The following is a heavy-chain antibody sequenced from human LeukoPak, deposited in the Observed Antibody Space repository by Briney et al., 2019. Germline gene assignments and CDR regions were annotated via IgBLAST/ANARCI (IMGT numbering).Heavy chain of an antibody. V-gene: IGHV4-59*01. CDR3: ARLDDYYYYMDV. Sequence: SETLSLTCTVSGGSISSYYWRWIRQPRGKGLEGIWYIYYSGSTNYNPSLKSRVTISVDTSKNQFPLKLSSATAADTAVYYCARLDDYYYYMDVWGKGTTVTVSS. CDR2: IYYSGST. D-gene: IGHD1-1*01. CDR1: GGSISSYY. J-gene: IGHJ6*03.